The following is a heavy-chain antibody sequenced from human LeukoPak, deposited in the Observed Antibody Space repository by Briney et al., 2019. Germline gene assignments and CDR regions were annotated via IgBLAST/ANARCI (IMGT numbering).Heavy chain of an antibody. CDR1: VTPFTGYY. CDR3: ARDEQQLADDAFDI. CDR2: ITPNSGGP. J-gene: IGHJ3*02. V-gene: IGHV1-2*02. D-gene: IGHD1/OR15-1a*01. Sequence: GPSVKVSCKVLVTPFTGYYMHWVRRAPGQGLEWMGWITPNSGGPNYAQKFRGRDNMTRDTSISTAYMELSRLRSDDTAVYYCARDEQQLADDAFDIWGQGTMVSVSS.